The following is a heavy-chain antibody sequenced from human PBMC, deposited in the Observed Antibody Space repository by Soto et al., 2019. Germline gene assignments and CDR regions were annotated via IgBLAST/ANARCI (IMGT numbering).Heavy chain of an antibody. V-gene: IGHV3-53*01. Sequence: AGGSLRLSCAAFGFTISCKKYVAWVRQAPGKGLEWVSALYDLDGSFYAASVKGRFTTSSDSSKTTVYLQMNDLRPDDTAVYYCATWHEREHAYDVWGQGTTVTVSS. CDR1: GFTISCKKY. CDR3: ATWHEREHAYDV. D-gene: IGHD1-1*01. J-gene: IGHJ3*01. CDR2: LYDLDGS.